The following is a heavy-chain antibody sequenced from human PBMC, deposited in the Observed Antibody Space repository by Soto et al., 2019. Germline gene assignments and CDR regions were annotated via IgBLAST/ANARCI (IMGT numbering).Heavy chain of an antibody. CDR3: ARDTTGLADAFDI. CDR2: IYYSGST. D-gene: IGHD1-1*01. J-gene: IGHJ3*02. V-gene: IGHV4-59*01. Sequence: PSETLSLTCTVSGGSISSYYWSWIRQPPGKGLEWIWYIYYSGSTNYNPSLKSRVTISVDTSKNQFSLKLSSVTAADTAVYYCARDTTGLADAFDIWGQGTMVTVSS. CDR1: GGSISSYY.